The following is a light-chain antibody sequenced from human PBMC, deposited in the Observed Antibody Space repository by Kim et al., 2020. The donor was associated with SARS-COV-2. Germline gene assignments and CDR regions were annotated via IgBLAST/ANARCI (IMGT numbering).Light chain of an antibody. CDR2: DAS. CDR1: EGIGSV. Sequence: AALGDRITITCRGSEGIGSVLAWYQQKPGKPPNLLIYDASILESGVPSRFRGGGSGTDFILTINSLQPEDFATYYCQHFNSFPLTFGGGTKVDIK. V-gene: IGKV1-13*02. CDR3: QHFNSFPLT. J-gene: IGKJ4*01.